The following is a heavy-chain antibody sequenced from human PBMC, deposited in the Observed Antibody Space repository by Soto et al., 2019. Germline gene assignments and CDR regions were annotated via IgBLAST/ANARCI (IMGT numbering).Heavy chain of an antibody. D-gene: IGHD3-3*02. CDR3: ARDLAPHLFSLLSGDYYVMYV. J-gene: IGHJ6*02. V-gene: IGHV1-2*04. CDR1: GYIFTGYY. Sequence: ASVKVSCKASGYIFTGYYIQWVRQAPGQGLEWVGWINPTTGGTDYAQKFQGSVTVTRDTSSSTVYMEVNNLRFDDTAVYYCARDLAPHLFSLLSGDYYVMYVCGQGTAVTVSS. CDR2: INPTTGGT.